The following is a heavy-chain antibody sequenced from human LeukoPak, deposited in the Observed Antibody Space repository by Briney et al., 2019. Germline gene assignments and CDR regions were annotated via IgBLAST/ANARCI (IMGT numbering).Heavy chain of an antibody. D-gene: IGHD3/OR15-3a*01. V-gene: IGHV3-13*01. CDR1: GFTFSTYD. CDR2: IGTAGDT. Sequence: GGSLRLSCAASGFTFSTYDMHWVRQVTGKGLEWVSAIGTAGDTYYPGSVKGRFTISRENAKNSLYLQMNSLRAGDTAVYYCARARTGPKGICFDYWGQGTLVTVSS. J-gene: IGHJ4*02. CDR3: ARARTGPKGICFDY.